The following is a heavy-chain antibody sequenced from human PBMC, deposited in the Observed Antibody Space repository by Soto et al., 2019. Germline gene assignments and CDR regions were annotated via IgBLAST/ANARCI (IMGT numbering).Heavy chain of an antibody. CDR3: AGDLGWWPWEY. V-gene: IGHV1-3*01. D-gene: IGHD2-15*01. CDR2: INAGNGNT. Sequence: QVQLVQSGAEVKKPGASVKVSCKASGYTFTSYAMHWVHQAPGQRREWMGWINAGNGNTKYSQKIQGRVTITRDTSASTAYMELSRLTSEATAVYCCAGDLGWWPWEYWGQGTMVTVSS. CDR1: GYTFTSYA. J-gene: IGHJ4*02.